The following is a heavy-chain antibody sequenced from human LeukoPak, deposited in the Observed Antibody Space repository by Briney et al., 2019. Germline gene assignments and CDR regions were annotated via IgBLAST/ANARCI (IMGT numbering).Heavy chain of an antibody. CDR2: IKPTGVST. CDR3: ASGGLEGASWGLSFYY. CDR1: GYSFTSYN. V-gene: IGHV1-46*01. Sequence: ASVTVSCKASGYSFTSYNMHWVRQGHGPGLEWKGIIKPTGVSTSHAHTFQPRVTMTTYMSTITVYMGLSNLRSEDTAVYYCASGGLEGASWGLSFYYWGQGTLVTLSS. J-gene: IGHJ4*02. D-gene: IGHD1-26*01.